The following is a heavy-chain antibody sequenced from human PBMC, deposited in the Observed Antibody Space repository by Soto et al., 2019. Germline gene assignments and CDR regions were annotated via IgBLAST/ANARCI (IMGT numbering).Heavy chain of an antibody. V-gene: IGHV1-69*06. J-gene: IGHJ4*02. CDR1: GGTFSSYA. CDR3: ARNTRDCSSSGGGD. D-gene: IGHD6-6*01. CDR2: IIPIFGTA. Sequence: QVQLVQSGAEVKKPGSSVKVSCKASGGTFSSYAISWVRQAPGHGLEWMGGIIPIFGTANYAQKFQGRVTITADKSTRTAYRELGSLRSEDTAVYYWARNTRDCSSSGGGDWGQGTLVTVSS.